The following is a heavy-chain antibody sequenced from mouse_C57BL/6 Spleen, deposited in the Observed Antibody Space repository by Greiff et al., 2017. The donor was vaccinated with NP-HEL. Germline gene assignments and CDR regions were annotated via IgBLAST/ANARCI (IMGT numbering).Heavy chain of an antibody. Sequence: VQLQQPGAELVKPGASVKLSCKASGYTFTSYWMQWVKQRPGQGLEWIGEIDPSDSYTNYNQKVKGKATLTVDTSSSTAYMQLSSLTSEDSAVYYCARSITTVVATRGYFDVWGTGTTVTVSS. D-gene: IGHD1-1*01. CDR2: IDPSDSYT. CDR1: GYTFTSYW. CDR3: ARSITTVVATRGYFDV. V-gene: IGHV1-50*01. J-gene: IGHJ1*03.